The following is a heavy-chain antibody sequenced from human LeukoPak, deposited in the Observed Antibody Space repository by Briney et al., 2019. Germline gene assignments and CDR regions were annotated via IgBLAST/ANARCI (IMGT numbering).Heavy chain of an antibody. CDR1: GFTFSSYG. Sequence: PGGSLRLSCAASGFTFSSYGMSWVRQAPGKGLEWVSAISGSGGSTNYADSVKGRFTISRDNSKNTLYLQMNSLRAEDTAVYYCAKGLERESRLDSWGQGTLVTVSS. J-gene: IGHJ4*02. D-gene: IGHD1-1*01. CDR2: ISGSGGST. CDR3: AKGLERESRLDS. V-gene: IGHV3-23*01.